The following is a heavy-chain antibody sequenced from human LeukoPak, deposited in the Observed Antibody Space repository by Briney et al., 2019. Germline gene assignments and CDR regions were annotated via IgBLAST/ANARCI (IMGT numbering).Heavy chain of an antibody. J-gene: IGHJ4*02. D-gene: IGHD6-19*01. V-gene: IGHV4-39*07. Sequence: ASETLSLTCTVSGASVSNSRYYWAWIRQPPGRGLEWIGSLYYSGSTDYNPSLKSRVTISVDMSKKHFSLNLISVTAADTAMYYCATGLRHSSGWYMEPVEDWGRGTLVTVSS. CDR1: GASVSNSRYY. CDR2: LYYSGST. CDR3: ATGLRHSSGWYMEPVED.